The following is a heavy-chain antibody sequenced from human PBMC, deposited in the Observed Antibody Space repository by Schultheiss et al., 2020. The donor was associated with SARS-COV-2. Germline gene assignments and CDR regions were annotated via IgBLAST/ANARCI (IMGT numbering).Heavy chain of an antibody. CDR2: ISSSSSYI. CDR1: GFTFDDYG. CDR3: ASLAMGSAYYMDV. Sequence: GGSLRLSCAASGFTFDDYGMSWVRQAPGKGLEWVSYISSSSSYIYYADSVKGRFTISRDNAKNSLYLQMNSLRAEDTALYYCASLAMGSAYYMDVWGKGTTVTVSS. D-gene: IGHD5-18*01. V-gene: IGHV3-21*05. J-gene: IGHJ6*03.